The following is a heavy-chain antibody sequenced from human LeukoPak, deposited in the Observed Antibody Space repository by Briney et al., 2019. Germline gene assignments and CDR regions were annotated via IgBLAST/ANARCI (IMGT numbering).Heavy chain of an antibody. Sequence: SETLSLTCTVSGGSISSSSYYWGWLRQPPGQGLEWIGSIYYSGSTYYNPSLKSRVTISVDTSKNQFSLKLSSVTAADTAVYYCARRPNYGSGKGFDYWGQGTLVTVSS. CDR3: ARRPNYGSGKGFDY. CDR2: IYYSGST. CDR1: GGSISSSSYY. V-gene: IGHV4-39*01. D-gene: IGHD3-10*01. J-gene: IGHJ4*02.